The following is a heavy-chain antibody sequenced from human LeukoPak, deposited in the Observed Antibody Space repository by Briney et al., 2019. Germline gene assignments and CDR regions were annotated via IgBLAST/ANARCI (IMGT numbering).Heavy chain of an antibody. J-gene: IGHJ4*02. CDR1: GSTFSSYW. Sequence: PGRSLRLSCAASGSTFSSYWMSWVRQAPGKGLEWVANIKQDGSEKYYVDSVKGRFTISRDNAKNSLYLQMNSLRAEDTAVYYCARGIRVEYYDILTGEGLIDYWGQGTLVTVSS. V-gene: IGHV3-7*01. D-gene: IGHD3-9*01. CDR3: ARGIRVEYYDILTGEGLIDY. CDR2: IKQDGSEK.